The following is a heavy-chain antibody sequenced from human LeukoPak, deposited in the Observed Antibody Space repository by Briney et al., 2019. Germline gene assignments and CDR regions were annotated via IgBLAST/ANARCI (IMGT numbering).Heavy chain of an antibody. CDR3: ARVVRVGVAYFDY. D-gene: IGHD1-26*01. V-gene: IGHV1-46*01. CDR2: FNPGDGST. J-gene: IGHJ4*02. CDR1: GYSFTGYY. Sequence: SVKLSCKASGYSFTGYYIDWLRQAPGQGHEWMGIFNPGDGSTTYAQKFQRRVAMTRDTSTSTAYIHLSSLRSEDTAVYYCARVVRVGVAYFDYWGQGTLVTVSS.